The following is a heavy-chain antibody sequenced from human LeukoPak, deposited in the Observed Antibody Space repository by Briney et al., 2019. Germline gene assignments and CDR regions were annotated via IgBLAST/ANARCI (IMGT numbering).Heavy chain of an antibody. J-gene: IGHJ4*02. CDR1: GYTFTGYY. CDR3: AGGNYYDSSGYYD. V-gene: IGHV1-2*02. Sequence: ASVKVSCKASGYTFTGYYMHWVRQAPGQGLEWMGWINPNSGGTNYAQKFQGRVTMTRDTSISTAYMELSRLRSDDTAVYYCAGGNYYDSSGYYDWGQGTLVTVSS. D-gene: IGHD3-22*01. CDR2: INPNSGGT.